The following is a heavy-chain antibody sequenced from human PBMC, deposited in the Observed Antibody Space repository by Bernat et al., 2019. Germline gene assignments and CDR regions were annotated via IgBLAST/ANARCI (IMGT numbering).Heavy chain of an antibody. Sequence: EVQLVESGGGLVQPGGSLRLSCAASGFTFSSYSMNWVRQAPGKGLEWVSYISSSSSTIYYADSVKGRFTIPRDNAKNSLYLQMNSLRAEDTAVYYCARDTVDTAMAIYYYYYYGMDVWGQGTTVTVSS. CDR2: ISSSSSTI. V-gene: IGHV3-48*01. CDR1: GFTFSSYS. J-gene: IGHJ6*02. D-gene: IGHD5-18*01. CDR3: ARDTVDTAMAIYYYYYYGMDV.